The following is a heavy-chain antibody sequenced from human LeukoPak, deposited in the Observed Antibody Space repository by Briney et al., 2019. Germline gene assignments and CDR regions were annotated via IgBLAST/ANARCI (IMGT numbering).Heavy chain of an antibody. CDR2: IYITGTTGST. J-gene: IGHJ2*01. CDR3: ARVAPWIQLWLPRPDWYFDL. D-gene: IGHD5-18*01. V-gene: IGHV4-4*07. CDR1: GGSISSYY. Sequence: SETLSLTCTVSGGSISSYYWSWIRQPAGKGLEWIGRIYITGTTGSTNYNPSLKSRVTMSVDTSKNQFSLKLSSVTAADTAVYYCARVAPWIQLWLPRPDWYFDLWGRGTLVTVSS.